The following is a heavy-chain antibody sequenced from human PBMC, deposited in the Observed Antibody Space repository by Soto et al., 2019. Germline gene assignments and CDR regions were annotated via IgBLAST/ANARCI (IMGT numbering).Heavy chain of an antibody. D-gene: IGHD5-12*01. V-gene: IGHV4-39*02. CDR3: ARDVVSTIRGDHSFDD. J-gene: IGHJ4*02. Sequence: SETLSLTCTVSGASIRSVDYYWGWIRQSPEKGLEWIASIFYRGTIYYNPSLKSRLTIFVDTSKNQFSLKLSSVTAADTAVYYCARDVVSTIRGDHSFDDWGQGPLFTLAA. CDR1: GASIRSVDYY. CDR2: IFYRGTI.